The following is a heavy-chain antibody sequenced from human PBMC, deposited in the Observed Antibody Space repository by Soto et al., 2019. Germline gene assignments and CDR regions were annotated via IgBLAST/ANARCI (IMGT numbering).Heavy chain of an antibody. V-gene: IGHV1-2*04. J-gene: IGHJ4*02. CDR3: ARSSSSWFLHFDY. D-gene: IGHD6-13*01. Sequence: GASVKVSCKASGYTFTGYYMHWVRQAPGQGLEWMGWINPNSGGTNYAQKFQGWVTMTRDTSISTAYMELSRLRSDDTAVYYCARSSSSWFLHFDYWGQGTLVTVS. CDR1: GYTFTGYY. CDR2: INPNSGGT.